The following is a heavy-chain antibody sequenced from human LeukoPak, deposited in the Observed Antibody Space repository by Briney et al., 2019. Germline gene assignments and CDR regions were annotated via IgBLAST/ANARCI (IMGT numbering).Heavy chain of an antibody. CDR2: ISSGGSTI. V-gene: IGHV3-11*04. CDR3: AGQSRLGYCSGGSCYSQPFDP. J-gene: IGHJ5*02. D-gene: IGHD2-15*01. Sequence: GGSLRLSCAASGFTFSDYYMNWIRQAPGKGLEWVSYISSGGSTISYADSVKGRFTISRDNAKNSLYLQMNSLRAEDTAVYYCAGQSRLGYCSGGSCYSQPFDPWGQGTLVTVSS. CDR1: GFTFSDYY.